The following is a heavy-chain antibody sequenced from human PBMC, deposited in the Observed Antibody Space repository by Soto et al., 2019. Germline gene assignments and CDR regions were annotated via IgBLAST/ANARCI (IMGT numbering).Heavy chain of an antibody. D-gene: IGHD1-26*01. CDR3: GRTVVHQLLFGGSYYYDKDV. CDR2: INSDASII. CDR1: VITFRNYW. Sequence: GVLRLSCAVSVITFRNYWMHWIRQAPGKGLVWFSHINSDASIINYADSVKGRFTISRDNPKNTLFLHMNSLRAEDTAVYYCGRTVVHQLLFGGSYYYDKDVWGQGTTVNVSS. J-gene: IGHJ6*02. V-gene: IGHV3-74*01.